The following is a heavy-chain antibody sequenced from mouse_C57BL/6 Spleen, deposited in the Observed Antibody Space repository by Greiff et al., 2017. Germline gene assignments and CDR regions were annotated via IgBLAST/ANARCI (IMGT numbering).Heavy chain of an antibody. CDR1: GYTFTSYW. V-gene: IGHV1-50*01. Sequence: QVQLQQPGAELVKPGASVKLSCKASGYTFTSYWMQWVKQRPGQGLEWIGEIDPSDCYTNYNQQFKGKATLTVDTSSSTAYMQLSSLTSEDSAVYYCAREKSNYPYYLDYWGQGTTLTVSS. CDR3: AREKSNYPYYLDY. CDR2: IDPSDCYT. D-gene: IGHD2-5*01. J-gene: IGHJ2*01.